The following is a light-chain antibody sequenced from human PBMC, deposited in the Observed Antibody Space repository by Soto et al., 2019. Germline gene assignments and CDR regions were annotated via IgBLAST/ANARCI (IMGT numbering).Light chain of an antibody. V-gene: IGKV1-27*01. J-gene: IGKJ1*01. Sequence: DIQMTQSPSSLSASVGDRVTITCRASQDISNYLAWYQQKPGKVPELLISAASTLQSGVPSRFSGSGSGTDFTHTISSLQPEDVATYYCQKYNDAPRTFGQGTKMEIK. CDR3: QKYNDAPRT. CDR2: AAS. CDR1: QDISNY.